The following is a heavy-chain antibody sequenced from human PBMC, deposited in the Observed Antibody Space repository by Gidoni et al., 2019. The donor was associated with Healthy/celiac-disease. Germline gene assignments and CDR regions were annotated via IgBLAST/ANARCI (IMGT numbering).Heavy chain of an antibody. CDR2: INPNSGGT. CDR1: GYTFPGYY. V-gene: IGHV1-2*06. D-gene: IGHD2-15*01. CDR3: ASLHCSGGSCYGGKSDYYYYGMDV. J-gene: IGHJ6*02. Sequence: QVQLVQSGAEVKKPGASVKVSCTASGYTFPGYYITWVRQAPGQGLEWMGRINPNSGGTNYAQKFQGRVTMTRDTSISTAYMELSRLRSDDTAVYYCASLHCSGGSCYGGKSDYYYYGMDVWGQGTTVTVSS.